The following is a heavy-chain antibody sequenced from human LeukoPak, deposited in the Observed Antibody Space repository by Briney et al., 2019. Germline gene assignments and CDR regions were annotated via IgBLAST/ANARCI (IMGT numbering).Heavy chain of an antibody. D-gene: IGHD6-19*01. CDR3: ARAMAGIYSSGHHYYYGMDV. J-gene: IGHJ6*02. Sequence: SVKVSCTASGYTFTSYGISWVRQAPGQGLEWMGRIIPILGIANYAQKFQGRVTITADKSTSTAYMELSSLRSEDTAVYYCARAMAGIYSSGHHYYYGMDVWGQGTTVTVSS. CDR2: IIPILGIA. CDR1: GYTFTSYG. V-gene: IGHV1-69*04.